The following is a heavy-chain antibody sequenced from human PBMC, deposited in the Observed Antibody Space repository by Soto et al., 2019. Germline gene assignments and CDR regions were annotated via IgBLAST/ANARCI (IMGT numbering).Heavy chain of an antibody. Sequence: SETLSLSCTVSGGCISSYYWSWIRQPPGKGLEWIGYIYYSGSTNYNPSLKSRVTISVDTSKNQFSLKLSSVTAADTAVYYCARVPHSYGSNYWFDPWGQGTLVTVSS. J-gene: IGHJ5*02. CDR1: GGCISSYY. CDR3: ARVPHSYGSNYWFDP. D-gene: IGHD5-18*01. V-gene: IGHV4-59*01. CDR2: IYYSGST.